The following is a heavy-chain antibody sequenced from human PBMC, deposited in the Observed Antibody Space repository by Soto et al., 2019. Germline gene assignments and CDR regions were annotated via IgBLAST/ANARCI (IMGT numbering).Heavy chain of an antibody. D-gene: IGHD2-15*01. CDR2: ISGSGFTT. CDR1: GFAFTNYP. V-gene: IGHV3-23*01. CDR3: AKPSLLATSTYSFDY. Sequence: GGSLRLSCATSGFAFTNYPMSWVRQSPQKGLEWVSAISGSGFTTYYADSVKGRFTISRDNSRDTVYLQMNSLGAGDTALYYCAKPSLLATSTYSFDYWGQGALVTVSS. J-gene: IGHJ4*02.